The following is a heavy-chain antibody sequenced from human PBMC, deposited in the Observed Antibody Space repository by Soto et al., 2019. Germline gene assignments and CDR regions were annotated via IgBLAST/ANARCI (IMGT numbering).Heavy chain of an antibody. Sequence: EVQLVESGGGLVQPGGSLRLSCEASGYTCRSYWMSWVRQAPGKGLEWVASIKQDGSDKYYVESVKGRFTISRDNAENSVDLLMNTLRAEDTAVYYCARDKNVYDFFGADDAFDIWGQGTMVTVSS. CDR1: GYTCRSYW. CDR3: ARDKNVYDFFGADDAFDI. D-gene: IGHD3-3*01. V-gene: IGHV3-7*05. J-gene: IGHJ3*02. CDR2: IKQDGSDK.